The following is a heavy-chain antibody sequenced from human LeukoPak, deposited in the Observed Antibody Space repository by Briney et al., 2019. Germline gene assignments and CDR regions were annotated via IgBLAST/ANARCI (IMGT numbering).Heavy chain of an antibody. J-gene: IGHJ4*02. D-gene: IGHD3-22*01. CDR3: ARVRHDSSGYRFDY. CDR2: IYYSGST. CDR1: GGSISSSSYY. V-gene: IGHV4-39*07. Sequence: SETLSLTCTVSGGSISSSSYYWGWIRQPPGKGLEWIGSIYYSGSTYYNPSLKSRVTISVDTSKNQFSLKLSSVTAADTAVYYCARVRHDSSGYRFDYWGQGTLVTVSS.